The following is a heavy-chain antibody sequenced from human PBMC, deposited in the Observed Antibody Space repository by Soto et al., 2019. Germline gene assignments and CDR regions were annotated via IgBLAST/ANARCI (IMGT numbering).Heavy chain of an antibody. D-gene: IGHD3-10*01. CDR3: ATSFWFGTQPEI. CDR2: ISPSGTT. V-gene: IGHV4-34*01. CDR1: GASFSENY. J-gene: IGHJ1*01. Sequence: QVHLEQWGAGLLKPSETLSLSCGVSGASFSENYWTWFRQPPGKGLEWIGEISPSGTTKYVPSLKSRVTISKDTSKNQFSLKVTSVTAADTAVHFCATSFWFGTQPEIWGQGTLVTVSS.